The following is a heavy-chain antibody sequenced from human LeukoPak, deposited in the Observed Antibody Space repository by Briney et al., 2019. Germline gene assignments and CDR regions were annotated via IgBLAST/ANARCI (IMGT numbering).Heavy chain of an antibody. V-gene: IGHV3-7*01. Sequence: GGSLRLSCAASGFTFSDYYMTWVRQAPGKGLEWVANIKQDGSEKNYVDSVKGRFTISRDNAKSSLYLQMNTLRAEDTAVYYCAKELSPRWYFDYWGQGTLVTVSS. J-gene: IGHJ4*02. D-gene: IGHD2/OR15-2a*01. CDR2: IKQDGSEK. CDR3: AKELSPRWYFDY. CDR1: GFTFSDYY.